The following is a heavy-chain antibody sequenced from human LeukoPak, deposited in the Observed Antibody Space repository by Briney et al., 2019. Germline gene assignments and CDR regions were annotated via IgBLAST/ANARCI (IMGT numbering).Heavy chain of an antibody. V-gene: IGHV3-30*03. CDR2: ISYDGSNK. Sequence: PGGSLRLSCAASGFTFSSYGMHWVRQAPGKGLEWVAVISYDGSNKYYADSVKGRFTISRDNSKNTLYLQMNSLRSDDTAVYYCARDYSSGWPNFDYWGQGTLVTVSS. D-gene: IGHD6-19*01. J-gene: IGHJ4*02. CDR3: ARDYSSGWPNFDY. CDR1: GFTFSSYG.